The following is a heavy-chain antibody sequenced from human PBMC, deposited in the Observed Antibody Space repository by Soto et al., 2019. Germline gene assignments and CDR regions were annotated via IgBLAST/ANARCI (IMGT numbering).Heavy chain of an antibody. V-gene: IGHV4-4*02. CDR2: IYHSGST. D-gene: IGHD6-6*01. J-gene: IGHJ4*02. Sequence: SETLSLTCAVSGGSISSSNWWSWVRQPPGKGLEWIGEIYHSGSTNYNPSLKSRVTISVDKSKNQFSLKLSSVTAADTAVYYCARAYSSSSVSSEYYFDYWGQGTQVTVSS. CDR1: GGSISSSNW. CDR3: ARAYSSSSVSSEYYFDY.